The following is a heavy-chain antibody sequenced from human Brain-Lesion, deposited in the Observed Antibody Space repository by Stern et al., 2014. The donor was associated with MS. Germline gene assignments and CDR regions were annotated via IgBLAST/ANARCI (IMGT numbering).Heavy chain of an antibody. D-gene: IGHD2-15*01. CDR2: IYYSGNT. CDR1: GGSVSSTSYA. CDR3: AGEEDIRYCSGGSCTGNWFDP. Sequence: ESGPGLVKPSETLSLTCTVAGGSVSSTSYAWAWIRQPPGKGLEWIGTIYYSGNTYYSPSLKSRLTISLDTSQTSFSLQLRSVTAADTAVYYCAGEEDIRYCSGGSCTGNWFDPWGQGTLVTVSS. V-gene: IGHV4-39*01. J-gene: IGHJ5*02.